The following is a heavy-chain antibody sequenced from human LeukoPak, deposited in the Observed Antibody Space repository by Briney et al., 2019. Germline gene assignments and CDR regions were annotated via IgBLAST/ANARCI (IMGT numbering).Heavy chain of an antibody. Sequence: PGRSLRLSCAASGFTFSSYAMNWVRQAPGKGLEWVSAISGSGVTTYYADSVKGRFTISRDNSKNTLYLQMNSLRAEDTAVYYCAKMYDILTGGFDYWGQGTLVTVSS. D-gene: IGHD3-9*01. CDR3: AKMYDILTGGFDY. J-gene: IGHJ4*02. V-gene: IGHV3-23*01. CDR2: ISGSGVTT. CDR1: GFTFSSYA.